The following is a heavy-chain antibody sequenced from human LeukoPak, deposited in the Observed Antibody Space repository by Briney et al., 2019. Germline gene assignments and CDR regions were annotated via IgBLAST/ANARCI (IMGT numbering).Heavy chain of an antibody. D-gene: IGHD3-16*01. J-gene: IGHJ5*02. CDR3: AKDRQTSYYDYVWGSLEFDP. Sequence: GGSLRLSCAASGFTFDDYAMHWVRQAPGKGPEWVSGISWNSGSIGYADSVKGRFTISRDNAKNSLYLQMNSLRAEDTALYYCAKDRQTSYYDYVWGSLEFDPWGQGTLVTVSS. CDR2: ISWNSGSI. CDR1: GFTFDDYA. V-gene: IGHV3-9*01.